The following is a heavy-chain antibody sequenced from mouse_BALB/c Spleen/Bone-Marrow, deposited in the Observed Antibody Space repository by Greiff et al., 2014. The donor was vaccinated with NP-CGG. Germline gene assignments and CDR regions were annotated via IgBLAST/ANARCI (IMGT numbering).Heavy chain of an antibody. J-gene: IGHJ2*01. V-gene: IGHV1-54*01. Sequence: VMLVESGAELVRPGTAVNVSCKASGYAFTNYLIDWVKQRPGQGLEWIGVINPGSGGANYNEKFKGKATLTADKSSSTAYMQLSSLTSDDSAVYFCARLGRYYFDYWGQGTTLTVSS. CDR2: INPGSGGA. CDR3: ARLGRYYFDY. CDR1: GYAFTNYL.